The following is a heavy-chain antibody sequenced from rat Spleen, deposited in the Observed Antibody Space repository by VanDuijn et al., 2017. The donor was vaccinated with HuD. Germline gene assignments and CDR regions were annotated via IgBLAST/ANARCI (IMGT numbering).Heavy chain of an antibody. J-gene: IGHJ3*01. D-gene: IGHD1-9*01. V-gene: IGHV5-31*01. CDR1: GFTFKNYW. Sequence: EVQLVESGGGLVQPGRSLKLSCVASGFTFKNYWMTWIRQAPGKGLEWVASIINTGDSTYYPDSVKGRFTVSRDNAQSTLYLQMNSLRSEDTATYYCVKIHTMSSRFAYWGQGTLVTVSS. CDR3: VKIHTMSSRFAY. CDR2: IINTGDST.